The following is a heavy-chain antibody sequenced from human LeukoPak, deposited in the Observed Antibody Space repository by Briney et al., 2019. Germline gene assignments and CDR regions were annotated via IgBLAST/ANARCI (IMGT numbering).Heavy chain of an antibody. CDR2: ISSSSSTI. J-gene: IGHJ2*01. CDR1: GFTFSSYS. CDR3: ASSGDYYDSSGYEMSYWYFDL. Sequence: GGSLRLSCVPSGFTFSSYSMNWVRQAPGRGLGWVSYISSSSSTIYYADSMKGRFTISRDKAKNSLYLQMNSLRAEDTAVYYCASSGDYYDSSGYEMSYWYFDLWGRGTLVTVSS. D-gene: IGHD3-22*01. V-gene: IGHV3-48*01.